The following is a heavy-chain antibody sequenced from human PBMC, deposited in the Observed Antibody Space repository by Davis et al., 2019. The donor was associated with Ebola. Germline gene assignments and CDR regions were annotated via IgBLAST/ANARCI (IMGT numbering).Heavy chain of an antibody. D-gene: IGHD3-3*01. CDR2: IIPILGIA. Sequence: AASVKVSCKASGGTFSIYAISWVRQAPGQGLEWMGRIIPILGIANYAQKFQGRVTITADKSTSTTYMELSSLRSEDTAVYYCARGYYDFWSGYYPRYYYYGMDVWGQGTTVTVSS. J-gene: IGHJ6*02. CDR3: ARGYYDFWSGYYPRYYYYGMDV. CDR1: GGTFSIYA. V-gene: IGHV1-69*04.